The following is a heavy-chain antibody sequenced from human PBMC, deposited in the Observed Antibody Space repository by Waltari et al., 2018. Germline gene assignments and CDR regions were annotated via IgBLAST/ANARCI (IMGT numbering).Heavy chain of an antibody. Sequence: QLQLQESGPGLVKPSETLSLTCTVSGGSISSSSDYWGWIRQPPGKGLEWIATIHYSGSTYYNPSLKSRVTISVDTSKNQFSLKLSSVTAADTAVYYCARHTSGSYHGWGQGTLVTVSS. CDR2: IHYSGST. D-gene: IGHD1-26*01. J-gene: IGHJ4*02. V-gene: IGHV4-39*01. CDR1: GGSISSSSDY. CDR3: ARHTSGSYHG.